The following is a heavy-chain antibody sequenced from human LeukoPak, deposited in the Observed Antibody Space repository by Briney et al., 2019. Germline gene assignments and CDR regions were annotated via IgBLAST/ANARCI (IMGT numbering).Heavy chain of an antibody. J-gene: IGHJ6*03. CDR1: GFTFSTYA. CDR2: ISGSDDGT. CDR3: AKEWVTTVTFSLGVYYYMDV. Sequence: GGSLRLTCAASGFTFSTYATSWVRQIPGKGLEWVSAISGSDDGTYYADSVKGRFTLSRDNSRKTLYLQMNSLRAKDTAVYYCAKEWVTTVTFSLGVYYYMDVWGKGTTVTVSS. D-gene: IGHD4-17*01. V-gene: IGHV3-23*01.